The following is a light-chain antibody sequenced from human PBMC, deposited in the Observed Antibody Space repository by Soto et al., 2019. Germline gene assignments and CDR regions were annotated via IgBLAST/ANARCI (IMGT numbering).Light chain of an antibody. CDR1: SGHSTYA. CDR2: LNSDGRH. J-gene: IGLJ2*01. CDR3: QTWGTGGNVV. V-gene: IGLV4-69*01. Sequence: QLVLTQSPSASASLGASVKLTCTLSSGHSTYAIAWHQQQPEKGPRYLMKLNSDGRHSKGDGIPDRFSGTSSGAERYLTISSRQSEDDAADYCQTWGTGGNVVFGGGTQVTVL.